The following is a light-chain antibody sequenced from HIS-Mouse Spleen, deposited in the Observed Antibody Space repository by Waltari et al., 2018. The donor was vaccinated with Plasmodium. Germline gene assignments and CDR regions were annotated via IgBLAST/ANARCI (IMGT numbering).Light chain of an antibody. CDR2: GAS. Sequence: EIVMTQSPATLSVSTGERATLSCRPSQSVSSNLAWYQQKPGQAPSLLTYGASTRATGIPARFSGSGSGTEFTLTISSLQSEDFAVYYCQQYNNWPPYTFGQGTKLEIK. J-gene: IGKJ2*01. CDR3: QQYNNWPPYT. V-gene: IGKV3-15*01. CDR1: QSVSSN.